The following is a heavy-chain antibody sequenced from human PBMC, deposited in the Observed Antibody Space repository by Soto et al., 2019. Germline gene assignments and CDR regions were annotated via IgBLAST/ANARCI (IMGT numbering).Heavy chain of an antibody. Sequence: ASVKVSCKASGYTFTGYYMHWVRQAPGQGLEWMGWINPNSGGTNYAQKFQGWVTMTRDTSISTAYMELSRLRSDDTAVYYCARDSYLSYYYGMDVWGQGTTVTVSS. CDR2: INPNSGGT. J-gene: IGHJ6*02. CDR3: ARDSYLSYYYGMDV. CDR1: GYTFTGYY. V-gene: IGHV1-2*04.